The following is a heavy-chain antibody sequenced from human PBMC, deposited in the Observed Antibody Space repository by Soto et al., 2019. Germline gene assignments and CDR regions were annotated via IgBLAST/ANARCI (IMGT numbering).Heavy chain of an antibody. V-gene: IGHV5-51*01. CDR3: ARPGYGSGSYYGMDV. D-gene: IGHD3-10*01. CDR2: IYPGDSDT. CDR1: GYSFTSYW. Sequence: PGESLKISCKGSGYSFTSYWIGWVRQVPGKGLEWMGIIYPGDSDTKYSPSFQGQVTISADKSISTAYLQWSSLKASDTAMYYCARPGYGSGSYYGMDVWGQGTTVTVSS. J-gene: IGHJ6*02.